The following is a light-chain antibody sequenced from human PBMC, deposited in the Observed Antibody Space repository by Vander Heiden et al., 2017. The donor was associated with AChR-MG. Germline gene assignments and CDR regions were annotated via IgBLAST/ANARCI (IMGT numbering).Light chain of an antibody. J-gene: IGLJ1*01. Sequence: QSVLTQSPSVSGAPGQRDTISCTGSSSNIGAGYDVHWYQHLPGAAPKLLIYGDDRRPSGVPDRFSGSKSGTSASLAITGLQAKDEADYYCQSYDSSLSGYVFGTGTKVTVL. V-gene: IGLV1-40*01. CDR2: GDD. CDR3: QSYDSSLSGYV. CDR1: SSNIGAGYD.